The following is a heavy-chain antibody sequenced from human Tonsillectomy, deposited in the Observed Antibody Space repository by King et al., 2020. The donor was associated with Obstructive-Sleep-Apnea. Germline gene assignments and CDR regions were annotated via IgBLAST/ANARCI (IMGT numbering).Heavy chain of an antibody. V-gene: IGHV4-39*07. CDR2: IYYSGST. J-gene: IGHJ4*02. CDR3: ARLYSSGWAFDY. D-gene: IGHD6-19*01. CDR1: GGSISSSSYY. Sequence: QLQESGPGLVKPSETLSLTCTVSGGSISSSSYYWGWIRQPPGKGLEWIGSIYYSGSTYYNPSLKSRVTISVDTSKNQFSLKLSSGTAADTAVYYCARLYSSGWAFDYWGQGTLVTVSS.